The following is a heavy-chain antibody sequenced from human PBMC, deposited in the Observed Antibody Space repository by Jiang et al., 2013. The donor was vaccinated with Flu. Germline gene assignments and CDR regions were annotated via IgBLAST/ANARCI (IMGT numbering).Heavy chain of an antibody. CDR3: ARIRFLERLPRFEY. CDR1: GFSYTSTGVG. CDR2: LYWNGNE. Sequence: KPTQTLTLTCTVSGFSYTSTGVGVGWIRQPPGKALEWLALLYWNGNERYSPSLQNRLSVTKDSAKDQVVLTLTNMDPVDTATYYCARIRFLERLPRFEYWGLGSPGHRLL. D-gene: IGHD3-3*01. V-gene: IGHV2-5*01. J-gene: IGHJ4*02.